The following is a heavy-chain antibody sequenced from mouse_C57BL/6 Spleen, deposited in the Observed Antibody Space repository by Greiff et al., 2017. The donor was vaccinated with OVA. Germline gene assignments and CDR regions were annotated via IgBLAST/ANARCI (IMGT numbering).Heavy chain of an antibody. CDR2: ISYAGSN. CDR3: ARGLTWFAY. D-gene: IGHD1-2*01. Sequence: EVQLQESGPGLVKPSQSLSLTCSVTGYSITSGYYWNWIRQFPGNKLEWMGYISYAGSNNYNPSLKNRIAITRDTSKNQFFLKLNSVTTEDTATYYCARGLTWFAYWGQGTLVTVSA. CDR1: GYSITSGYY. J-gene: IGHJ3*01. V-gene: IGHV3-6*01.